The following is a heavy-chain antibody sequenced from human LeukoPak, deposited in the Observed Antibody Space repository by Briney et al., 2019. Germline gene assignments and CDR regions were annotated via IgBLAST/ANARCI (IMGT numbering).Heavy chain of an antibody. V-gene: IGHV1-8*01. D-gene: IGHD3-16*01. CDR2: MNPNSGNT. CDR1: GYTFSSYG. J-gene: IGHJ3*02. Sequence: ASVKVSCKASGYTFSSYGINWVRQATGQGLEWMGWMNPNSGNTGYAQKFQGRVTITRNTSISTAYMELSSLRSEDTAVYYCARDGVTFGGDDAFDIWGQGAMVTVSS. CDR3: ARDGVTFGGDDAFDI.